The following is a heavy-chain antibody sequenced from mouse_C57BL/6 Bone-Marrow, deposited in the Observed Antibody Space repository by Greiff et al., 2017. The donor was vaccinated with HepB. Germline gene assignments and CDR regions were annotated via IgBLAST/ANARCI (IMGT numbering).Heavy chain of an antibody. CDR3: VRGLLSWFAY. CDR2: IRSKSNNYAT. CDR1: GFSFNTYA. D-gene: IGHD1-1*01. J-gene: IGHJ3*01. Sequence: EVKVVESGGGLVQPKGSLKLSCAASGFSFNTYAMNWVRQSPGKGLEWVARIRSKSNNYATYYADSVKDRFTISRDDSESMLYLQMNNLKTEDTAMYYCVRGLLSWFAYWGPGTLVTVSA. V-gene: IGHV10-1*01.